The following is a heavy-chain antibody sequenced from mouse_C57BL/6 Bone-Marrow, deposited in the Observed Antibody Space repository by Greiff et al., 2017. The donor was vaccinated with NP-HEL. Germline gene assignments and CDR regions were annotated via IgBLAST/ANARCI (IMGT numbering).Heavy chain of an antibody. Sequence: QVHVKQSGAELVRPGASVTLSCKASGYTFTDYEMHWVKQTPVHGLEWIGAIDPETGGTAYNQKFKGKAILTADKSSSTAYMELRSLTSEDSAVYYCTGNLGNYAMDYWGQGTSVTVSS. J-gene: IGHJ4*01. V-gene: IGHV1-15*01. D-gene: IGHD2-1*01. CDR1: GYTFTDYE. CDR2: IDPETGGT. CDR3: TGNLGNYAMDY.